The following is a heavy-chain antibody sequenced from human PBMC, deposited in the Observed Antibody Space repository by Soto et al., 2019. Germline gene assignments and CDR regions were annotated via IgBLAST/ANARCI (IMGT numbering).Heavy chain of an antibody. V-gene: IGHV3-48*03. CDR2: ISSSGSTI. J-gene: IGHJ6*02. D-gene: IGHD6-19*01. CDR3: ATRIAVAVNYYYGMDV. Sequence: GGSLRLSCAASGFTLSSYEMNWVRQAPGKGLEWVSYISSSGSTIYYADSVKGRFTISRDNAKNSLYLQMNSLRAEDTAVYYCATRIAVAVNYYYGMDVWGQGTTVTVSS. CDR1: GFTLSSYE.